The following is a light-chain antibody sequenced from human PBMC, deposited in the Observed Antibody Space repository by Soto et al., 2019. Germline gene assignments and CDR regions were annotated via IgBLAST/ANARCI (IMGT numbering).Light chain of an antibody. CDR3: AAWDDSLNGVV. Sequence: QPVLTQPPSASGTPGQRVTISCSGSSSNIGGNTVNWYQQLPGTAPKLLISSNDQRPSGVPDRFSGSKSGTSASLAISGLQSEDEADYYCAAWDDSLNGVVFGGGTKLTVL. CDR1: SSNIGGNT. J-gene: IGLJ2*01. V-gene: IGLV1-44*01. CDR2: SND.